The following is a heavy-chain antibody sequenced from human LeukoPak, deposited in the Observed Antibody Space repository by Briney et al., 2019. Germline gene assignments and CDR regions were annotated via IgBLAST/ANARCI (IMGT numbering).Heavy chain of an antibody. D-gene: IGHD2-15*01. J-gene: IGHJ5*02. V-gene: IGHV1-2*02. CDR1: GYTFTGYY. CDR2: INPNSGAT. Sequence: ASVKVSCKASGYTFTGYYMHWVRQAPGQGLEWMGWINPNSGATNYAQKFQGRVTMTRDTSISTAYMELSRLRSDDTAVYYCARETGKDIVVVVAAPNSCNWFDPWGQGALVTVSS. CDR3: ARETGKDIVVVVAAPNSCNWFDP.